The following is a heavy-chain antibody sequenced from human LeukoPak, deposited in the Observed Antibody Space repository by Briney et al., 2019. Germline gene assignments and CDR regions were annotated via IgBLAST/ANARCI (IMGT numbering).Heavy chain of an antibody. CDR2: IYYSGST. V-gene: IGHV4-39*07. CDR1: GGSISSSSYY. J-gene: IGHJ4*02. CDR3: ARGDYDSSGYLDY. D-gene: IGHD3-22*01. Sequence: PSETLSLTCTVSGGSISSSSYYWGWIRQPPGKGLEWIGSIYYSGSTYYNPSLKSRVTISVDTSKNQFSLKLSSVTAADTAVYCCARGDYDSSGYLDYWGQGTLVTVSS.